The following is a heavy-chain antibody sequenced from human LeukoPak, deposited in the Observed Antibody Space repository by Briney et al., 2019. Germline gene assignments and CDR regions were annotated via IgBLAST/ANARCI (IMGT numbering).Heavy chain of an antibody. CDR3: ARDLASYQLRPFYGMDV. CDR1: GYTFTSYG. Sequence: GASVKVSCTASGYTFTSYGISWVRQAPGQGLEWMGWISAYNGNTNYAQKLQGRVTMTTDTSTSTAYMELRSLRSDDTAVYYCARDLASYQLRPFYGMDVWGQGTTVTVSS. CDR2: ISAYNGNT. D-gene: IGHD2-2*01. V-gene: IGHV1-18*01. J-gene: IGHJ6*02.